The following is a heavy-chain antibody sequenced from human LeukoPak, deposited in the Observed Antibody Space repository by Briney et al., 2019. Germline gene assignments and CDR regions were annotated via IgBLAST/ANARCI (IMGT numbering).Heavy chain of an antibody. V-gene: IGHV5-51*01. D-gene: IGHD6-19*01. CDR2: SYPGDSDT. J-gene: IGHJ4*02. CDR3: ARSYSSGWYIDS. Sequence: GASLKISCKGSGYNFTSYWNGWGRRLPGKGLEWMGSSYPGDSDTRYSPSFQGQVTISADKSISTASLKWGSLKASDIAMYYCARSYSSGWYIDSWGQGTLVTVSS. CDR1: GYNFTSYW.